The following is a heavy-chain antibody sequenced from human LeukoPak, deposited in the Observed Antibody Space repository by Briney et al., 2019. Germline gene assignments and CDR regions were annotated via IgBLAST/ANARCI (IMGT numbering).Heavy chain of an antibody. CDR2: VSGSGGST. V-gene: IGHV3-23*01. CDR3: AKQGIVVAAASWFDP. CDR1: GFTFSIYA. J-gene: IGHJ5*02. Sequence: PGGSLRLSCAAAGFTFSIYAMSWVRQAPGKGLEWVSAVSGSGGSTFYADSVKGRFTISRDNSKNTLNLQMNSLRAEDTAIYYCAKQGIVVAAASWFDPWSQGTLVTVSS. D-gene: IGHD6-19*01.